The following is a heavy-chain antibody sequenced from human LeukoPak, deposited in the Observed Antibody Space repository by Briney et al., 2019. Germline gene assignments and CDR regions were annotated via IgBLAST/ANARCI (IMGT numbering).Heavy chain of an antibody. CDR3: AKAEDIVVVVAATSFDY. D-gene: IGHD2-15*01. CDR1: GFTFSRYA. J-gene: IGHJ4*02. CDR2: VSGSGGST. Sequence: GGSLRLSCAASGFTFSRYAMSWVRQAPGKGLERVSAVSGSGGSTYYADSVKGRFTISRDNSKNTLYLQMNSLRAEDTAVYYCAKAEDIVVVVAATSFDYWGQGTLVTVSS. V-gene: IGHV3-23*01.